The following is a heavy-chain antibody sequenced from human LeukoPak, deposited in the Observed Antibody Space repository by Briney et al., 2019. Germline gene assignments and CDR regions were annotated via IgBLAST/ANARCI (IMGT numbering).Heavy chain of an antibody. CDR2: IIPILGIA. V-gene: IGHV1-69*04. J-gene: IGHJ4*02. CDR1: GGTFSSYA. Sequence: SVKVSCKASGGTFSSYAISWVRQAPGQGLEWMGRIIPILGIANYAQKFQGRVTITADKSTSTAYMELSSLRSEDTAVYYWAREGSTGGGGSGSYYNQVGYFDYWGQGTLVTVSS. CDR3: AREGSTGGGGSGSYYNQVGYFDY. D-gene: IGHD3-10*01.